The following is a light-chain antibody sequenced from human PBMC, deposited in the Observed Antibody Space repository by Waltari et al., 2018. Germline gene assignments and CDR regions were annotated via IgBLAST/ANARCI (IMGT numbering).Light chain of an antibody. CDR1: QTITKF. V-gene: IGKV1-39*01. CDR3: QQTYTSPRT. J-gene: IGKJ1*01. CDR2: AAS. Sequence: IPMTHSPSTLSASVGDIHTITCRASQTITKFLSWYQQKPGKAPKLLIYAASRLQSRVPSRFSGSGSGTDFALTISNLQPEDFATYFCQQTYTSPRTFGQGTKVEIK.